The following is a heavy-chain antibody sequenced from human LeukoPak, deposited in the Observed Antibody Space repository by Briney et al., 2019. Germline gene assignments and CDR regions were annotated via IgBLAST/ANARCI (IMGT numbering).Heavy chain of an antibody. J-gene: IGHJ4*02. CDR2: IYYSGST. Sequence: GSLRLSCAASGFTVSSNYMSWVRQAPGKGLERIGSIYYSGSTYYNPSLKSRVTISVDTSKNQFSLKLSSVTAADTAVYYCARRDTAMVTDYWGRGTLVTVSS. V-gene: IGHV4-39*01. CDR3: ARRDTAMVTDY. D-gene: IGHD5-18*01. CDR1: GFTVSSNY.